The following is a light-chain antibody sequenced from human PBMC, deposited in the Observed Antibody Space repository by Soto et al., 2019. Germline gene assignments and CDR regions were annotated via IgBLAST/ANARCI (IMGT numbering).Light chain of an antibody. V-gene: IGKV3-20*01. CDR2: GAS. CDR1: QSVSNDF. CDR3: QQYCSSPPRT. Sequence: EIVLTQSPGILSLSPGERATLSCRASQSVSNDFLAWYQQKPGQAPRLLIYGASTRATDVPDRFSGSGSGADFTLTISRLEPEDFAVYYCQQYCSSPPRTFGQGTKVE. J-gene: IGKJ1*01.